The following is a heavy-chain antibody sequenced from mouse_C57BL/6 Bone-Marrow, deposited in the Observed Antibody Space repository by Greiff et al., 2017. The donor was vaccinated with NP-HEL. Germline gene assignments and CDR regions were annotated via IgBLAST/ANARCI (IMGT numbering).Heavy chain of an antibody. CDR2: IWRGGST. V-gene: IGHV2-5*01. CDR3: AKRAYYYGSYLAMDY. D-gene: IGHD1-1*01. CDR1: GFSLTSYG. J-gene: IGHJ4*01. Sequence: VQRVESGPGLVQPSQSLSITCTVSGFSLTSYGVHWVRQSPGKGLEWLGVIWRGGSTDYNAAFMSRLSITKDNSKSQVFFKMNSLQADDTAIYYCAKRAYYYGSYLAMDYWGQGTSVTVSS.